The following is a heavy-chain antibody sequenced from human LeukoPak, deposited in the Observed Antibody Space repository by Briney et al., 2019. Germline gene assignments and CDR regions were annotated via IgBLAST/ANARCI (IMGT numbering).Heavy chain of an antibody. CDR1: GGSFSGYF. J-gene: IGHJ4*02. Sequence: SETLSLTCAVYGGSFSGYFWSWIRQPPGKGLEWIGEINHSGSTNYNPSLKSRVTISVDTSKNQFSVKLTSVTAADTAVYYCVRLYYDSSNYYSNFDYWGQGTLVTVSS. CDR2: INHSGST. CDR3: VRLYYDSSNYYSNFDY. V-gene: IGHV4-34*01. D-gene: IGHD3-22*01.